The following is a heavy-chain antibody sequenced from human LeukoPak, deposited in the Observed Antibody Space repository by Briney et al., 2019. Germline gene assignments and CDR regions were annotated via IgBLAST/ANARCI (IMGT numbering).Heavy chain of an antibody. V-gene: IGHV4-34*01. Sequence: PSETLSLTCAVYGGSFSGYYWSWIRQPPGKWLEWIGEINHSGSTNYNPSLKSRVTISVDTSKNQFSLKLSSVTAADTAVYYCARGDKIRRYGDYVTGRYYYYYMDVWGKGTTVTVSS. J-gene: IGHJ6*03. D-gene: IGHD4-17*01. CDR2: INHSGST. CDR1: GGSFSGYY. CDR3: ARGDKIRRYGDYVTGRYYYYYMDV.